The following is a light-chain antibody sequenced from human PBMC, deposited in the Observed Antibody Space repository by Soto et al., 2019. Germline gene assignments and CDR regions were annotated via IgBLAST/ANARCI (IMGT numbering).Light chain of an antibody. V-gene: IGLV2-23*01. Sequence: QSALTQPASVSGSPGQSITISCTGTTSDVGSYNLVSWYQQYPGKAPKIIIHEDSKRPSGVSNRFSGSKSGNTASLTISGLQAEDEADYYCSSSTNSVLFGGGTKLTVL. J-gene: IGLJ2*01. CDR3: SSSTNSVL. CDR2: EDS. CDR1: TSDVGSYNL.